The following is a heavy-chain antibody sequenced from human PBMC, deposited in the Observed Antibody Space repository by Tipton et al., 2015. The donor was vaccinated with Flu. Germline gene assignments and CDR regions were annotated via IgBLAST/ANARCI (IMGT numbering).Heavy chain of an antibody. D-gene: IGHD2-15*01. CDR3: ATKEVSYCSGGSCYSYYFDY. CDR2: IYYSGST. V-gene: IGHV4-39*01. Sequence: LRLSCTVSGGSISSSSYYWGWIRQPPGKGLEWIGSIYYSGSTYYNPSLKSRVTISVDTSKNQFYLKLSSVTAADTAVYYCATKEVSYCSGGSCYSYYFDYWGQGTLVTVSS. CDR1: GGSISSSSYY. J-gene: IGHJ4*02.